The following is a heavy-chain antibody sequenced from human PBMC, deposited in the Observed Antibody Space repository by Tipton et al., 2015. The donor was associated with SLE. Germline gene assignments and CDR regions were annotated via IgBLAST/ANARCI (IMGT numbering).Heavy chain of an antibody. CDR1: GFTFSSYA. CDR2: ISGSGGST. J-gene: IGHJ3*01. D-gene: IGHD6-19*01. CDR3: ARRSASAVAGR. Sequence: AVSGFTFSSYAMSWVRQAPGKGLEWVSAISGSGGSTYYADSVKGRFTISRDNAKNSLYLQMNSLRAEDTAVYYCARRSASAVAGRWGQGTMVTVSS. V-gene: IGHV3-23*01.